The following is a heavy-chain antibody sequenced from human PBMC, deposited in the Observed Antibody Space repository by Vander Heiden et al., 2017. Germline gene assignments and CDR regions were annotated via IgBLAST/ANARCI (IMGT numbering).Heavy chain of an antibody. CDR3: ARPYYGFWSGYLGY. CDR1: GFTVSNNY. J-gene: IGHJ4*02. CDR2: IYSGGST. D-gene: IGHD3-3*01. Sequence: EVQLVEAGGGLIQPGGSLRLSCAVSGFTVSNNYMSWVRQAPGKGLEWVSVIYSGGSTYYADSVKGRFTISRDNSKNTVFLQMNSLRAEDTAVYYCARPYYGFWSGYLGYWGQGSLVTVSS. V-gene: IGHV3-53*01.